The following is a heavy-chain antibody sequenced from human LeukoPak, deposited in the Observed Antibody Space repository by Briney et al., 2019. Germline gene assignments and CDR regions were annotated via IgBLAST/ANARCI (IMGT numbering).Heavy chain of an antibody. CDR2: IHYSGST. V-gene: IGHV4-31*03. CDR3: ARETRISYSYFHY. D-gene: IGHD5-18*01. J-gene: IGHJ4*02. Sequence: KTSETLSLTCTVSGGSISSNGYYWSWIRQHPGKGLEWIGYIHYSGSTYYNPSLKSRVTISVDTSKNQFSLKLNSVTAADTAVYYCARETRISYSYFHYWGQGTLVTVSS. CDR1: GGSISSNGYY.